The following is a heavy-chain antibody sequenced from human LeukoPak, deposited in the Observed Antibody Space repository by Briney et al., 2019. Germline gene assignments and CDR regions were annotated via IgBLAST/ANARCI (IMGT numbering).Heavy chain of an antibody. CDR1: GYSFTLYW. CDR3: ARLPTMVRGVISYFGY. V-gene: IGHV5-51*01. D-gene: IGHD3-10*01. J-gene: IGHJ4*02. Sequence: GESLKISCKGSGYSFTLYWIGWVRLVPGKGLEWMGIIYPDDSETRYSPSFQGQVTISADKSISTAYLQWSSLKASDTAMYYCARLPTMVRGVISYFGYWGQGTLVTVSS. CDR2: IYPDDSET.